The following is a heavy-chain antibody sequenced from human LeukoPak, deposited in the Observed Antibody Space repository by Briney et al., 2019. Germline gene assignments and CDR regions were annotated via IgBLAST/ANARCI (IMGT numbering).Heavy chain of an antibody. V-gene: IGHV3-53*01. CDR2: IYSGGGA. J-gene: IGHJ5*02. Sequence: GGSLRLSCAASGFSVSSNYMSWVRRAPGKGLEWVSVIYSGGGAYYADSVKGRFTISRDNSKNTLYLQMNSLRAEDTAVYYCARAVQGQQLVRFGPWGQGTLVTVSS. CDR3: ARAVQGQQLVRFGP. CDR1: GFSVSSNY. D-gene: IGHD6-13*01.